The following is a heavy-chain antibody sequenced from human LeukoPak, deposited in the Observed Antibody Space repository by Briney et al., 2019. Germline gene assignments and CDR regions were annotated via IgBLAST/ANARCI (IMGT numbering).Heavy chain of an antibody. Sequence: GGSLRLSCAASGFTFSSYAMSWVRQAPGKGLEWVSAISGCGGSTYYADSVKGRFTISRDNSKNTLYLQMNSLRAEDTAVYYCAKALWSFSYFDYWGQGTLVTVSS. V-gene: IGHV3-23*01. CDR3: AKALWSFSYFDY. J-gene: IGHJ4*02. CDR1: GFTFSSYA. CDR2: ISGCGGST. D-gene: IGHD3-10*01.